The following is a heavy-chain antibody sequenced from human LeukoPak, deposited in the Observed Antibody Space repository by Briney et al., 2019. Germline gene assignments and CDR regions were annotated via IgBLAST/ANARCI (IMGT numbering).Heavy chain of an antibody. CDR2: INHSGST. CDR1: GGSFSGYY. Sequence: SETLSLTCAVYGGSFSGYYWSWIRQPPGKGLEWIGEINHSGSTNYNPSLKSRVTMSVDTSKNQFSLKLSSVTAADTAVYYCARTRSYGFDYWGQGTLVTVSS. J-gene: IGHJ4*02. D-gene: IGHD5-18*01. V-gene: IGHV4-34*01. CDR3: ARTRSYGFDY.